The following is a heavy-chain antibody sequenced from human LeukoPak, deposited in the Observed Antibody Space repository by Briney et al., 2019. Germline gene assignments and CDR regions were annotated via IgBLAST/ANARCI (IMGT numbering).Heavy chain of an antibody. CDR2: ISAYNGDT. D-gene: IGHD1-26*01. CDR3: ARDGGGVGALSPDY. Sequence: ASVKVSCKASGYTFTSYGISWVRQAPGQGLEWMGWISAYNGDTNYAQKLQGRVTMTTDTSTSTAYMELRSLRSDDTAVYYCARDGGGVGALSPDYWGQGTLVTVSS. J-gene: IGHJ4*02. V-gene: IGHV1-18*01. CDR1: GYTFTSYG.